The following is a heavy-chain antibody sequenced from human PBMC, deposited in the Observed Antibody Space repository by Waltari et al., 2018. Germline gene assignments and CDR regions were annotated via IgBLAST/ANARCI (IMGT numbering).Heavy chain of an antibody. V-gene: IGHV4-34*01. J-gene: IGHJ6*03. CDR2: INHSGST. CDR3: ARGRSSTSSSWYYYYYYMDV. CDR1: GGSFSGYY. Sequence: QVQLQQWGAGLLKPSETLSLTCAVYGGSFSGYYWSWIRQPPGKGLEWIGEINHSGSTNYNPSLKSRVTISVDPSKNQFSLKLSSVTAADTAVYYCARGRSSTSSSWYYYYYYMDVWGKGTTVTISS. D-gene: IGHD6-13*01.